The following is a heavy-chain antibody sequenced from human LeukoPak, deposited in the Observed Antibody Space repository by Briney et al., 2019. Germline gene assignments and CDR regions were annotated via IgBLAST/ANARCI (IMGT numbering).Heavy chain of an antibody. Sequence: PETLSLTCTVSGGSISSYYWSWIRQPPGKGLEWIGYIYYSGSTNYNPSLKSRVTISVDTSKNQFSLKLSSVTAADTAVYYCVRDLNDFYGSTCQGGCYFDYWGQGTLVTVSS. CDR1: GGSISSYY. J-gene: IGHJ4*02. CDR2: IYYSGST. V-gene: IGHV4-59*12. D-gene: IGHD6-19*01. CDR3: VRDLNDFYGSTCQGGCYFDY.